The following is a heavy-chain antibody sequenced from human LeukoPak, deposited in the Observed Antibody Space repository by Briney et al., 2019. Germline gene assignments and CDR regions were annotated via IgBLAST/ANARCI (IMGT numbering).Heavy chain of an antibody. Sequence: GGSLRLSCAASGFTFSTYSFSWVRQAPGKGLEWVSGISATGGDTYYADSVKGRFTISRDNSKNTLYLHINSLRAEDMAVYYCAKALAGAGRLDYWGQGTLVTVSS. CDR1: GFTFSTYS. V-gene: IGHV3-23*01. CDR3: AKALAGAGRLDY. D-gene: IGHD6-19*01. J-gene: IGHJ4*02. CDR2: ISATGGDT.